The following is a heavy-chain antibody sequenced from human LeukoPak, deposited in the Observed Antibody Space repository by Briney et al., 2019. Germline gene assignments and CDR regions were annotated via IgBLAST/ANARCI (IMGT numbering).Heavy chain of an antibody. Sequence: SQTLSLTCTVSGGSISSYYWSWIRQPAGKGLEWIGRIYTSGSTNYNPSLKSRVTMSVDTSKNQFSLKVRSVTAADTAVYYCTASGSYPYFDYWGQGTLVTVSS. CDR3: TASGSYPYFDY. J-gene: IGHJ4*02. CDR2: IYTSGST. CDR1: GGSISSYY. D-gene: IGHD1-26*01. V-gene: IGHV4-4*07.